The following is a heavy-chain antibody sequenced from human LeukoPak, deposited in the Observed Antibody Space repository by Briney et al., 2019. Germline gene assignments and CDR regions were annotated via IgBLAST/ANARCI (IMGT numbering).Heavy chain of an antibody. CDR1: GFSFNNAW. J-gene: IGHJ4*01. Sequence: PGGSLRLSCAASGFSFNNAWMSWVRQAPGKGPEWVGRIKRKVDGETTDYAEPVKGRFTISRDDSKNTLFLQMNNLRTEDTAVYYCTTGYSSGYVDDYWGHGTLVTVSS. CDR3: TTGYSSGYVDDY. D-gene: IGHD3-22*01. V-gene: IGHV3-15*01. CDR2: IKRKVDGETT.